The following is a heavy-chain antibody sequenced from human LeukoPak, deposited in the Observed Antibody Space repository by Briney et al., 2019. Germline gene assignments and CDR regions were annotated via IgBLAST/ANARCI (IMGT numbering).Heavy chain of an antibody. D-gene: IGHD3-10*01. Sequence: GGSLRLSCAASGFTFSSYAMSWVRQAPGKGLEWVSAISGSGGSTYYADSVKGRFTISRDNSKNTLYLQMNSLRAEDTAVYYCAKKRASIYYGSGSLLGPGGYFDYWGQGTLATVSS. V-gene: IGHV3-23*01. CDR1: GFTFSSYA. J-gene: IGHJ4*02. CDR2: ISGSGGST. CDR3: AKKRASIYYGSGSLLGPGGYFDY.